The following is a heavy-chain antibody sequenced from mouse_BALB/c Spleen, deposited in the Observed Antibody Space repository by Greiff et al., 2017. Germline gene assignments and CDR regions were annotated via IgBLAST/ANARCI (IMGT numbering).Heavy chain of an antibody. Sequence: EVKLVESGGGLVKPGGSLKLSCAASGFTFSSYAMSWVRQTPGKRLEWVASISSGGSTYYSDSVKGRFTISRDNARNILYLQMSSLRSEDTAMYYCARGYDVLYWYFDVWGAGTPVTVSS. CDR3: ARGYDVLYWYFDV. V-gene: IGHV5-6-5*01. CDR2: ISSGGST. CDR1: GFTFSSYA. J-gene: IGHJ1*01. D-gene: IGHD2-12*01.